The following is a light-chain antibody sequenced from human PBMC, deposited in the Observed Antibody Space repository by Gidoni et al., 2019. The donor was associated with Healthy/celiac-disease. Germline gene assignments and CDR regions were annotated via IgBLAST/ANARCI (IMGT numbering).Light chain of an antibody. J-gene: IGKJ2*01. V-gene: IGKV1-5*01. CDR2: DAS. CDR1: QSISSW. Sequence: DIQMTQSPSTLSASVGDRVTITGRASQSISSWLAWYQQKPGKAPKLLIYDASSLESGVPSRFSGSGAGTEFTLTISSLQPDYCATYSCQQYNSYRYTFGQGTKLEIK. CDR3: QQYNSYRYT.